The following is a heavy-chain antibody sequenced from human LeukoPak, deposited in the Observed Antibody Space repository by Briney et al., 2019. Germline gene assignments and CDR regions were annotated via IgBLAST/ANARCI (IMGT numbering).Heavy chain of an antibody. J-gene: IGHJ4*02. CDR1: GGSISSYY. D-gene: IGHD3-22*01. V-gene: IGHV4-4*07. CDR3: ARDRLYYDSSGYSLDY. Sequence: PSETLSLTCTVSGGSISSYYWSWIRQPAGKGLEWIGRIYTSGSTNYNPSLKSRVTMSVDTSKNQFSLKLSSVTAADTAVYYCARDRLYYDSSGYSLDYWGQGTLVTVSS. CDR2: IYTSGST.